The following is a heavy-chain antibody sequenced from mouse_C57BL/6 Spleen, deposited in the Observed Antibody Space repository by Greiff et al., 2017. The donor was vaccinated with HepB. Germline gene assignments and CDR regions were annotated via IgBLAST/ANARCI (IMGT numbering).Heavy chain of an antibody. CDR3: TPMVTTG. J-gene: IGHJ2*01. D-gene: IGHD2-2*01. V-gene: IGHV14-4*01. CDR1: GFNIKDDY. CDR2: IDPENGDT. Sequence: VQLQQSGAELVRPGASVKLSCTASGFNIKDDYMHWVKQRPEQGLEWIGWIDPENGDTEYASKFQGKATITADTSSNTAYLQLSSLTSEDTAVYYCTPMVTTGWGQGTTLTVSS.